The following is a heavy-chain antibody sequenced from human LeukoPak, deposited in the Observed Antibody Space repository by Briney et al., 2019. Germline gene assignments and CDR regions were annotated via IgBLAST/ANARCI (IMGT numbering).Heavy chain of an antibody. CDR2: TYYRSKWYN. CDR3: ARNNNGWIDY. CDR1: GDSVSSNSAA. J-gene: IGHJ4*02. D-gene: IGHD6-19*01. Sequence: SQTLSLTCAISGDSVSSNSAAWNWIRQSPSGGLEWLGRTYYRSKWYNDYAVCVRSRVTINPGTSKNQFSLQLDSVTPEDTAVYYCARNNNGWIDYWGQGTLVTVSS. V-gene: IGHV6-1*01.